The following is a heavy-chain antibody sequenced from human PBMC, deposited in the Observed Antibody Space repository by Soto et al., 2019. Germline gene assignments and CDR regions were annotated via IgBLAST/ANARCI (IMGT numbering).Heavy chain of an antibody. Sequence: SETLSLTCTVSGSSISSSNWWGWIRQPPGKGLEWIGYIYYSGTTYYNPSLKSRVTMSVDTSKNQFSLKLTSVTAVDTAVYYCARREIQGPIDYWGQGTLVTVS. CDR3: ARREIQGPIDY. CDR2: IYYSGTT. V-gene: IGHV4-28*01. J-gene: IGHJ4*02. CDR1: GSSISSSNW. D-gene: IGHD1-26*01.